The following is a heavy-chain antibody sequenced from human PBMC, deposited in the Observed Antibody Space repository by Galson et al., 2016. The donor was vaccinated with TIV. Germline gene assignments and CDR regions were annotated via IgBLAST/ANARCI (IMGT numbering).Heavy chain of an antibody. CDR2: ISAFNGNK. D-gene: IGHD3-22*01. CDR1: GYAFSSHG. Sequence: SVKVSCKAAGYAFSSHGISWVRRAPGQGLEWMGWISAFNGNKNYALRFEDRVTMTTDTYTKTAYLELRSLRSDDTAVYYCARDRGSMTMIPVLNYYYGMDVWGQGTAVTVSS. J-gene: IGHJ6*02. V-gene: IGHV1-18*04. CDR3: ARDRGSMTMIPVLNYYYGMDV.